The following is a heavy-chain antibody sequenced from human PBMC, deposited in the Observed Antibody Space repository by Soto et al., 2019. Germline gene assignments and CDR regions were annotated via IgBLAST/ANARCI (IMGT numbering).Heavy chain of an antibody. CDR2: MSYDGSNK. V-gene: IGHV3-30-3*01. Sequence: QVQLVESGGGVVQPGRSLRLSCAASGFTFSSYAMHWVRRAPRKGLEWMAVMSYDGSNKYYADSVKGRFTISRDNSKNARYLQMNGLRPEETGLYYCARDGGAYWGQGTLVIGSS. D-gene: IGHD2-15*01. CDR3: ARDGGAY. CDR1: GFTFSSYA. J-gene: IGHJ4*02.